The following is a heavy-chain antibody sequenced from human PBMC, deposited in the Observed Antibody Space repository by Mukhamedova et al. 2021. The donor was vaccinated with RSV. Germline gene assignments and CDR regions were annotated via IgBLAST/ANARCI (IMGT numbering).Heavy chain of an antibody. V-gene: IGHV1-69*04. Sequence: VRQSPGQGLEWMGRIIPILGIANYAQKFQGRVTITADKSTSTAYMELSSLRSEDTAVYYCARADFSSSRPYYYYGMDVWGQWTTV. CDR2: IIPILGIA. J-gene: IGHJ6*02. CDR3: ARADFSSSRPYYYYGMDV. D-gene: IGHD6-13*01.